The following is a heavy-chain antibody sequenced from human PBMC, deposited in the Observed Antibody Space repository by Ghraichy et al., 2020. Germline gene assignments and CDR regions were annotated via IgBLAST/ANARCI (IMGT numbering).Heavy chain of an antibody. CDR2: IHMDGSIT. Sequence: SCAASGFTFSSYWMYWVRQAPGKGLVWVSRIHMDGSITSYADSVKGRFTVSRDNAKNTLYLQMNSLRAEDTAVYYCARVTGYCSGTNCHGYFQQWGQGTLVTVSS. D-gene: IGHD2-2*01. J-gene: IGHJ1*01. CDR1: GFTFSSYW. V-gene: IGHV3-74*01. CDR3: ARVTGYCSGTNCHGYFQQ.